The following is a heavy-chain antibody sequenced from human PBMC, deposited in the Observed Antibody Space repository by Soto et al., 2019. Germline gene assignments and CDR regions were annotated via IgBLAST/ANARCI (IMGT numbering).Heavy chain of an antibody. Sequence: GASVKGYCKTSGYTYTGYYMHWVRQDPGQGLEWMGWINPNSGGTNYAQKFQGWVTMTRDTSISTAYMELSRLRSDDTAVYYCASGGISDYVWPPGYWGQGTLVTISS. V-gene: IGHV1-2*04. J-gene: IGHJ4*02. CDR1: GYTYTGYY. CDR2: INPNSGGT. CDR3: ASGGISDYVWPPGY. D-gene: IGHD3-16*01.